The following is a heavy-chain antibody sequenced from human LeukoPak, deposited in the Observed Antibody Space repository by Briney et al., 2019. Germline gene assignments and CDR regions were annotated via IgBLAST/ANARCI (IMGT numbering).Heavy chain of an antibody. CDR1: GYTFTGYY. CDR2: IKPNSGDT. D-gene: IGHD3-16*01. Sequence: ASVKVSCKASGYTFTGYYIHWVRQAPGQGLEWMGWIKPNSGDTNYAQKFQGRVTMTRDTSINTVYMELSRLRSDDTAVFYCARDYQAGGDYWGQGTLVTVSS. J-gene: IGHJ4*02. CDR3: ARDYQAGGDY. V-gene: IGHV1-2*02.